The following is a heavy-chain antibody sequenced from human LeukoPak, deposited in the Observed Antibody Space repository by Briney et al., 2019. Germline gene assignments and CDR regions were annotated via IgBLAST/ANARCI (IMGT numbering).Heavy chain of an antibody. CDR1: GYSISSGYY. CDR2: IYHSGST. J-gene: IGHJ4*02. CDR3: ARDSPSGAGIDY. V-gene: IGHV4-38-2*02. Sequence: SETLSLTCTVSGYSISSGYYWGWIRQPPGKGLEWIGSIYHSGSTYYNPSLKSRVTISVDTSKNQFSLRLSSVTAADTAVYYCARDSPSGAGIDYWGQGTLVTVSS. D-gene: IGHD1-26*01.